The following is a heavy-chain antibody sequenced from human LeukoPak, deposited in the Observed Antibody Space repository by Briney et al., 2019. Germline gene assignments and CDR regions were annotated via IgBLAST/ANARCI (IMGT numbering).Heavy chain of an antibody. CDR1: GFTFSNAW. V-gene: IGHV3-15*01. D-gene: IGHD3-22*01. Sequence: PGGSLRFSCAASGFTFSNAWMSWVRQAPGKGLEWVGRIKSKTDGGTTDYAAPVKGRFTISRDDSKNTLYLQMNSLKTEDTAVYYCTTDHMIVAMDVIDYWGQGTLVTVSS. CDR3: TTDHMIVAMDVIDY. J-gene: IGHJ4*02. CDR2: IKSKTDGGTT.